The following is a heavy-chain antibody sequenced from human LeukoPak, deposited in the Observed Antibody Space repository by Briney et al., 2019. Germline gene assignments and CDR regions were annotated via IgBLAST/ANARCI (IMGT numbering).Heavy chain of an antibody. J-gene: IGHJ4*02. D-gene: IGHD5-12*01. CDR2: INYKGGTT. V-gene: IGHV3-64*02. CDR1: GFTLSSFS. CDR3: ARGPSGYHNT. Sequence: GGSLRLSCAASGFTLSSFSMHWVRQSSGRGLKYVSAINYKGGTTYYADSVKGRFTISRDNSKNTLYLQMASLRDEDTAVYYCARGPSGYHNTGGQGTLVTVSS.